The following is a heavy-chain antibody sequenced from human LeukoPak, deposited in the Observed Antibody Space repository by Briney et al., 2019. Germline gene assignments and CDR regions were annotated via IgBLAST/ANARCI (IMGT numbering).Heavy chain of an antibody. CDR1: GDSVSSNSAV. Sequence: SQTLSLTCAISGDSVSSNSAVWNWIRQSPSRGLEWLGRTYYRSKWNNHYAVSVKSRINISPDTSKSQFSLQLNSVTPEDTAVYYCARDAVGSSYFDYWGQGILVTVSS. V-gene: IGHV6-1*01. D-gene: IGHD1-26*01. J-gene: IGHJ4*02. CDR2: TYYRSKWNN. CDR3: ARDAVGSSYFDY.